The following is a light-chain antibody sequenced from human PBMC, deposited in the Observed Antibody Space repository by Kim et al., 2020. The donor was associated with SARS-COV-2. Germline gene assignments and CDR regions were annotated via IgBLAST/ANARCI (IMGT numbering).Light chain of an antibody. J-gene: IGLJ2*01. CDR3: QAWDSTTAACV. V-gene: IGLV3-1*01. Sequence: SYELTQPPSVSVSPGQTASITCSGDKLGDKYACWYQQKPGQSPVLVMYQDIKRPSGIPERFSGSNSGNTATLTISGTQAMDEADYYCQAWDSTTAACVFGGGTQLTVL. CDR2: QDI. CDR1: KLGDKY.